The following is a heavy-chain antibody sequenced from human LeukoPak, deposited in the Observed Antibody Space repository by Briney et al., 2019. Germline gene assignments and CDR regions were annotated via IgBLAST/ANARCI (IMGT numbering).Heavy chain of an antibody. D-gene: IGHD3-22*01. Sequence: SETLSLTCTVSGGSISSGGYYWSWIRQHPGKGLEWIGYIYYSGSTYYNPSLKSRVTISVDTSKNQFSLKLSSVTAAGTAVYCCARSPLYYDSSGYYYGIDYWGQGTLVTVSS. CDR3: ARSPLYYDSSGYYYGIDY. J-gene: IGHJ4*02. V-gene: IGHV4-31*03. CDR1: GGSISSGGYY. CDR2: IYYSGST.